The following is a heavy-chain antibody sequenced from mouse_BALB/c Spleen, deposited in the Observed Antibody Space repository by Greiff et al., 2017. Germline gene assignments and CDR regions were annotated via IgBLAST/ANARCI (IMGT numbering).Heavy chain of an antibody. D-gene: IGHD1-2*01. CDR3: ARKPITTATFYAMDY. Sequence: VQLQQPGAELVRPGASVKLSCKASGYTFTSYWMNWVKQRPGQGLEWIGMIEPSDSETHYNQIFKDKATLTVEKSSNTAYMQLSSLTSEDSAVYYCARKPITTATFYAMDYWGQGTSVTVSS. CDR1: GYTFTSYW. J-gene: IGHJ4*01. CDR2: IEPSDSET. V-gene: IGHV1-61*01.